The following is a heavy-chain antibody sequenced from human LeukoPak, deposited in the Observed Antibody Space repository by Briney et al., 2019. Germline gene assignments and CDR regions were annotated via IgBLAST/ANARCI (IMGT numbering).Heavy chain of an antibody. CDR1: GFTFSSYW. CDR3: AREGFVDTAMEADY. D-gene: IGHD5-18*01. Sequence: GSLRLSCAASGFTFSSYWMSWVRQAPGKGLEWVANIKQDGSEKYYVDSVKGRFTISRDNAKNSLYLQMNSLRAEDTAVYYCAREGFVDTAMEADYWGQGTLVTVSS. CDR2: IKQDGSEK. J-gene: IGHJ4*02. V-gene: IGHV3-7*01.